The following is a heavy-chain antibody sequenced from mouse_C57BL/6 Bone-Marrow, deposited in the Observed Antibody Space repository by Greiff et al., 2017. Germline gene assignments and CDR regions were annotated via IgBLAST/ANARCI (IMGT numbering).Heavy chain of an antibody. CDR1: GYTFPSYW. CDR2: IYPSDSET. D-gene: IGHD2-10*01. V-gene: IGHV1-61*01. Sequence: QVQLQQPGAELVRPGSSVKLSCQASGYTFPSYWMDWVQQRPGQGLEWIGNIYPSDSETHYNQKFKDKATLTVDKSSSTAYMQLSSLTSEDAAVYYCARAPYYGLFAYWGQGTLVTVSA. CDR3: ARAPYYGLFAY. J-gene: IGHJ3*01.